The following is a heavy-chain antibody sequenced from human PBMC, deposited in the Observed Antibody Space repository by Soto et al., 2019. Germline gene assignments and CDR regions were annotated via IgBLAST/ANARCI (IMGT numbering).Heavy chain of an antibody. D-gene: IGHD2-2*01. Sequence: EVQLVESGRGLVQPGGSLRLSCAASGFTVSSNFMSWVRQAPGKGLECVSVIYSGGGAYYADSVKGRFTISRDSSKNTLSLEMNSLRAEDTAVYYCAREGGLGYCSTTSCSMDVWGKGTTVTVSS. V-gene: IGHV3-66*01. CDR3: AREGGLGYCSTTSCSMDV. CDR1: GFTVSSNF. CDR2: IYSGGGA. J-gene: IGHJ6*03.